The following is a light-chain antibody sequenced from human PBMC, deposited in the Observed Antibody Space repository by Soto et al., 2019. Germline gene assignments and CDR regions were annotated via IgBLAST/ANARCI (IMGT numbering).Light chain of an antibody. V-gene: IGKV1-5*01. CDR1: RSIGTW. CDR3: QYYNTFSGT. Sequence: IQMTQSPSTLSASVGDRVTITFRASRSIGTWLAWYRQRPGKAPKLLVYGVSSLDTGVPSRFSGSGSGTEFALTISSLQPDDFATYYCQYYNTFSGTFGQGTKVDIK. CDR2: GVS. J-gene: IGKJ1*01.